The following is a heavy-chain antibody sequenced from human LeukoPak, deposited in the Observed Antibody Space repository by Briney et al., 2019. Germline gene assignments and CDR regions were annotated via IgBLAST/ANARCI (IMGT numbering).Heavy chain of an antibody. CDR2: IYYSGST. D-gene: IGHD3-22*01. J-gene: IGHJ4*02. V-gene: IGHV4-59*08. CDR3: AVYYYDSSGYYGPFDY. CDR1: GGSISGYY. Sequence: KPSETLSLTCTVSGGSISGYYWVWIRQPPGKGLEWIGSIYYSGSTNYNTSLKSRVTISVDTSKNQFSLKLSSVTAADTAVYYCAVYYYDSSGYYGPFDYWGQGTLVTVSS.